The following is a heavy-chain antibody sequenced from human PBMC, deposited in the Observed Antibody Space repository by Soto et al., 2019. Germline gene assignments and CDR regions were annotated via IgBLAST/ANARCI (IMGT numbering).Heavy chain of an antibody. J-gene: IGHJ4*02. CDR3: ARDKGDGSGSYYGY. V-gene: IGHV1-18*01. CDR1: GYTFTSYG. D-gene: IGHD3-10*01. CDR2: ISAYNGNT. Sequence: QVQLVQSGAEVKKPGASVKVSCKASGYTFTSYGISCVRQAPGQGLEWMGWISAYNGNTNYAQKLQGRVTMTTDTATSAAKMELRSLRSDDTAVYYCARDKGDGSGSYYGYWGQGTLVTVSS.